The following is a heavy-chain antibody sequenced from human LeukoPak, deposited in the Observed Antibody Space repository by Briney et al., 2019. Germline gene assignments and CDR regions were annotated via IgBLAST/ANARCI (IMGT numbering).Heavy chain of an antibody. CDR3: AREDDTGRYMGDDAFDI. CDR1: GYTFGNYG. J-gene: IGHJ3*02. V-gene: IGHV1-69*06. D-gene: IGHD1-26*01. CDR2: IIPMSDTA. Sequence: SVKVSCKAAGYTFGNYGIKWVRQAPGQGLEWMGGIIPMSDTANYPQKFRGRLTITADIPTSTVYMELSSLRSEDTAVYYCAREDDTGRYMGDDAFDIWGQGTMVTVSS.